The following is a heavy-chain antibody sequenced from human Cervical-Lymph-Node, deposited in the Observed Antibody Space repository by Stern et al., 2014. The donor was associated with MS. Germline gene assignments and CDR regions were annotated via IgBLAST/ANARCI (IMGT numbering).Heavy chain of an antibody. CDR3: ARHVQGFDY. Sequence: VQLVQSGAEVKKPGESLKISCKLSGYSFTIYYIAWVRQMPGKGLEWMEYIYPVDSDTPYSPSFQGQVTISADKSITTAYLHWSSLRAADTAMYYCARHVQGFDYWGQGTLVTVSS. V-gene: IGHV5-51*01. J-gene: IGHJ4*02. CDR2: IYPVDSDT. CDR1: GYSFTIYY.